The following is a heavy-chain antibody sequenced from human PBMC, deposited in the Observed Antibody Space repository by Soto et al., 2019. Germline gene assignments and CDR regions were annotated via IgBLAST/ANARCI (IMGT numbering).Heavy chain of an antibody. J-gene: IGHJ4*02. CDR3: TRSIGSGGVMGGFDY. V-gene: IGHV1-69*01. D-gene: IGHD3-16*01. CDR2: IIPIFDAP. Sequence: QVQLVQSGVEVKKPGSAVKVSCKASGGTFNMYAMNWVRQAPGQGLEWMGGIIPIFDAPRYSQQSQGRVTITVDESTSTAYMELSSLRSDDTAIYYCTRSIGSGGVMGGFDYWGQGTLVTVSS. CDR1: GGTFNMYA.